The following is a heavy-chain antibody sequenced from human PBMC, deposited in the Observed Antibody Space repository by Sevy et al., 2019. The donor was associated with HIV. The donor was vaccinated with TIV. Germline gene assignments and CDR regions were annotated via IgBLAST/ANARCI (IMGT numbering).Heavy chain of an antibody. J-gene: IGHJ6*02. CDR3: ARASGGDKLDYYGTDV. CDR1: GYSISSGYY. D-gene: IGHD2-21*02. Sequence: ETLSLTCAVSGYSISSGYYWGWIRQSPGKGLEWIGNIYHRGTTYYNPSLKSRVTISVDTSKNQFSLKLRSVTATDTALYYCARASGGDKLDYYGTDVRGQGTTVTVSS. CDR2: IYHRGTT. V-gene: IGHV4-38-2*01.